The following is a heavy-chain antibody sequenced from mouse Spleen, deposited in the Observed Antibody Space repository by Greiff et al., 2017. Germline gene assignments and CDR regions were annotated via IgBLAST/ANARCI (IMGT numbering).Heavy chain of an antibody. CDR3: ARRIYYYGSNPYYAMDY. V-gene: IGHV2-2*02. CDR2: IWSGGST. D-gene: IGHD1-1*01. J-gene: IGHJ4*01. Sequence: VQLQQSGPGLVAPSQSLSITCTVSGFSLTSYGVSWVRQPPGKGLEWLGVIWSGGSTDYNAAFISRLSISKDNSKSQVFFKMNSLQANDTAIYYCARRIYYYGSNPYYAMDYWGQGTSVTVSS. CDR1: GFSLTSYG.